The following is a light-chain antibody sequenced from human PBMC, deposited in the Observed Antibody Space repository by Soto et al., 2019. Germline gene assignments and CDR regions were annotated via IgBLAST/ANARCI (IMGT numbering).Light chain of an antibody. J-gene: IGKJ1*01. CDR1: QYISSW. CDR3: LQYNSQIT. CDR2: KAS. V-gene: IGKV1-5*03. Sequence: DIQMTQSPSTLSPSVGDRVTITCRASQYISSWLAWYQQEPGKAPNLQIYKASSLESGVPSRFSGSGSGTEFTLTISSLQPDDFATYYGLQYNSQITFGQGTKVAIK.